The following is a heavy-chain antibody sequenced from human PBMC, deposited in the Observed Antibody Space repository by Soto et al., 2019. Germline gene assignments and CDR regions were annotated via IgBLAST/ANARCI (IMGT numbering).Heavy chain of an antibody. CDR2: MNSNSGNT. J-gene: IGHJ3*02. CDR1: GYTFTRYD. D-gene: IGHD3-3*01. Sequence: ASVKVSCKACGYTFTRYDINWVRQSTGQGREGMGWMNSNSGNTWYAQKFQGRVTMTRNTSISTAYMELSSLRSEDTAVYYCARGWERITIFGVVTMDDAFDIWGQGTMVTVSS. CDR3: ARGWERITIFGVVTMDDAFDI. V-gene: IGHV1-8*01.